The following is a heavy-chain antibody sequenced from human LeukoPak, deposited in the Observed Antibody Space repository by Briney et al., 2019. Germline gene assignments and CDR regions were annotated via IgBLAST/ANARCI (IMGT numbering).Heavy chain of an antibody. D-gene: IGHD3-10*01. Sequence: GGSLRLSCAASGFTFSDYYMSWIRQAPGKGLEWVSYISSSGSTIYYADSVKGRFTISRDNAKNSLYLQMNSQRAEDTAVYYCARSPGSGSYYNAIDYWGQGTLVTVSS. V-gene: IGHV3-11*04. CDR1: GFTFSDYY. CDR2: ISSSGSTI. J-gene: IGHJ4*02. CDR3: ARSPGSGSYYNAIDY.